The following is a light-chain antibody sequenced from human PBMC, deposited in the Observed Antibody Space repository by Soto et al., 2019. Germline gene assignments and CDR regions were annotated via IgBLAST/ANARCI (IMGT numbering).Light chain of an antibody. CDR3: GSYAGPYTVL. Sequence: QSALTQPASVSGSPGQSITISCTGTTSDIGTYKLVSWYQQLPGKAPGLIIYEGSKRPSGVSSRFSGSKSGITASLTISGLQTEDEADYYCGSYAGPYTVLFGGGTKLTVL. V-gene: IGLV2-23*01. CDR2: EGS. CDR1: TSDIGTYKL. J-gene: IGLJ2*01.